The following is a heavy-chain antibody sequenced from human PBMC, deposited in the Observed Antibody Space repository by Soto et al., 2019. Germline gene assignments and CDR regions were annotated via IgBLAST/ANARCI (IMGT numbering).Heavy chain of an antibody. CDR3: AKDRYLDHDSRGYLFDN. D-gene: IGHD3-22*01. V-gene: IGHV3-23*01. J-gene: IGHJ4*02. CDR2: IT. Sequence: GGSLRLSCAASGFTFTIYAMTWVRQAPGKGLEWVSAITYYADSVEGRFTISRDNSKNTLYLQMNSLRAEDTAVYYCAKDRYLDHDSRGYLFDNWGQGTLVTVSS. CDR1: GFTFTIYA.